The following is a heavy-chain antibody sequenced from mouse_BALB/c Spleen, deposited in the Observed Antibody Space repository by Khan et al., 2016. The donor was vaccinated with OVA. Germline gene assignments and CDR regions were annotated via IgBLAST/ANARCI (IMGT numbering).Heavy chain of an antibody. CDR2: FGSDGST. Sequence: QVQLKESGPGLVAPYQSFSIPSTISEFPLPNYGVPWVRHPPGKVLGWLVVFGSDGSTTYNSALKSRLTITKDNSKSQVFLKMNSLQSEDTAVYFCARQPYYHYNIMDYWGQGTSVTVSS. CDR3: ARQPYYHYNIMDY. V-gene: IGHV2-6-1*01. D-gene: IGHD2-10*01. J-gene: IGHJ4*01. CDR1: EFPLPNYG.